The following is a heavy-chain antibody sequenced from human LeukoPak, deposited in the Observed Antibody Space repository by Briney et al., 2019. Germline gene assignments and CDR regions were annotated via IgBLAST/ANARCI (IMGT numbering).Heavy chain of an antibody. J-gene: IGHJ4*02. CDR3: ATSDGMVADY. D-gene: IGHD2-15*01. CDR2: IKQDGSEK. V-gene: IGHV3-7*01. CDR1: GFTSSSYW. Sequence: GGSLRLSCAASGFTSSSYWMSWVRQAPGKGLEWVANIKQDGSEKYYVDSVKGRFTISRDNAKNSLYLQMNSLRAEDTAVYYCATSDGMVADYWGQGTLVTVSS.